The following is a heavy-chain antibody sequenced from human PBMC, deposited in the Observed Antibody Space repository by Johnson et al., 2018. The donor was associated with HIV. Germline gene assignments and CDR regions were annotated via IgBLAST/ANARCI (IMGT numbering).Heavy chain of an antibody. CDR3: TRDWGEDGYTWGLGFDI. CDR1: GFSISDSA. J-gene: IGHJ3*02. Sequence: QVQLVESGGGVVQPGGSLRLSCLASGFSISDSAIHWVRQAPGKGLESVAVISKDGDTEYYADSVKGRFTVSRDHSKNTLNLQMNSLRPEDTGVYYCTRDWGEDGYTWGLGFDIWGPGTVVTVSS. D-gene: IGHD5-24*01. CDR2: ISKDGDTE. V-gene: IGHV3-30-3*01.